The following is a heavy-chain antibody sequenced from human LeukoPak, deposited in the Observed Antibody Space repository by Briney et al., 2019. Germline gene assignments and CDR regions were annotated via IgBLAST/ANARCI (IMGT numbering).Heavy chain of an antibody. J-gene: IGHJ5*02. Sequence: ASVKVSCKASGYTFTSYGISWVRQAPGQGLEWMGWISAYNGNTNYAQKLQGRVTMTTDTPTSTAYMELRSLRSDDTAVYYCAREDGSGSRNWFDPWGQGTLVTVSS. CDR1: GYTFTSYG. CDR2: ISAYNGNT. D-gene: IGHD3-10*01. CDR3: AREDGSGSRNWFDP. V-gene: IGHV1-18*01.